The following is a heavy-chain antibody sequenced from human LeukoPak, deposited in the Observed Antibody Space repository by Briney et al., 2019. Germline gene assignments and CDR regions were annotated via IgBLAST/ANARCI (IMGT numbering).Heavy chain of an antibody. D-gene: IGHD2-2*01. CDR3: ARQRGPTYQLLFNYYYYMDV. CDR2: INHSGST. V-gene: IGHV4-34*01. J-gene: IGHJ6*03. CDR1: GGSFSGYY. Sequence: SETLSLTCAVYGGSFSGYYWSWIRQPPGKGLEWIGEINHSGSTNYNPSLKSRVTISVDTSKNQFSLKLSSVTAADTAVYYCARQRGPTYQLLFNYYYYMDVWGKGTTVTISS.